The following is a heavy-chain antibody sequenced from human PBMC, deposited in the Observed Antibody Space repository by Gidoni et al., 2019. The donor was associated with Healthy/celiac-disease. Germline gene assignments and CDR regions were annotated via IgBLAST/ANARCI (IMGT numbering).Heavy chain of an antibody. V-gene: IGHV3-21*01. CDR3: ARDRGLGRWLQFGRDAFDI. D-gene: IGHD5-12*01. J-gene: IGHJ3*02. CDR1: DLPFSGYS. Sequence: EVQLVESGGGLVKPGGSLGHSCAAPDLPFSGYSMNWFRQAPGKGLEWVSSISSSSSYIYYADSLKGRFTISRDNAKNSLYLQMNSLRAEDTAVYYCARDRGLGRWLQFGRDAFDIWGQGTMVTVSS. CDR2: ISSSSSYI.